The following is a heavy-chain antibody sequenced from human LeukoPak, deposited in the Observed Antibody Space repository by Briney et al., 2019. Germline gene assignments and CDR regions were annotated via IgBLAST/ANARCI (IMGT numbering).Heavy chain of an antibody. D-gene: IGHD4-11*01. CDR2: IYYSGST. CDR1: GGSISSYY. V-gene: IGHV4-59*08. J-gene: IGHJ3*02. CDR3: ARHGSIDAFDI. Sequence: SETLSLTCTVSGGSISSYYWSWIRQPPGKGLEWIGYIYYSGSTNYNPSLKSRVTISVDTSKNQFSLKLSSVTAADTAVYYCARHGSIDAFDIWGQGTMVTVSS.